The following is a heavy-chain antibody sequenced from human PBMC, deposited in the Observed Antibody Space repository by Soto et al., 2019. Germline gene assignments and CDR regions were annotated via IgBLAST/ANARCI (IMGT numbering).Heavy chain of an antibody. J-gene: IGHJ4*02. V-gene: IGHV3-30-3*01. CDR2: ISYDGSNK. CDR3: EREYSYGPYDY. Sequence: PGGSLRLSCAASGFTFSSYAMHWVRQAPGKGLEWVAVISYDGSNKYYADSVKGRFTISRDNSKNTLYLQMNSLRAEDTAVYYCEREYSYGPYDYWGQGPLVTVSS. D-gene: IGHD5-18*01. CDR1: GFTFSSYA.